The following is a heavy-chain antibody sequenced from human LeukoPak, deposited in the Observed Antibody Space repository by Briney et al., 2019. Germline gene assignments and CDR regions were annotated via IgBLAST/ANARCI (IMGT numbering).Heavy chain of an antibody. D-gene: IGHD3-10*01. V-gene: IGHV4-30-2*01. CDR3: AGSGGAFDY. J-gene: IGHJ4*02. Sequence: PSETLSLTCAVSGGSISSGGYSWSWIRQPPGKGLEWIGYIYHSGSTYYNPSLKGRVTISVDRSKNQFSLKLSSVTAADTAVYYCAGSGGAFDYWGQGTLVTVSS. CDR1: GGSISSGGYS. CDR2: IYHSGST.